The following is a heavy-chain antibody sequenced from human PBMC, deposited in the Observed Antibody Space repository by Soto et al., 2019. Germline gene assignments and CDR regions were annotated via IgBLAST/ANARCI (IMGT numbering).Heavy chain of an antibody. V-gene: IGHV6-1*01. D-gene: IGHD6-19*01. CDR1: GDSVSSNSAA. CDR3: ARASEAWRYSSGWGLFDY. CDR2: TYYRSKWYN. J-gene: IGHJ4*02. Sequence: QVQLQQSGPGLVKPSQTLSLTCAISGDSVSSNSAAWNWIRQSPSRGLEWLGRTYYRSKWYNDYAVSVKSRITINPDTSKNQFSLQLNSVTPEDTAVYYCARASEAWRYSSGWGLFDYWGQGTLVTVSS.